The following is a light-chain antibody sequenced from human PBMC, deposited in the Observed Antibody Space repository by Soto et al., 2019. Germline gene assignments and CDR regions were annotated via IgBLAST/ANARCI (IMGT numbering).Light chain of an antibody. J-gene: IGKJ5*01. CDR3: QQRSDWFT. Sequence: NVLRHSPATLSVPPGERAILSCRASQSISSLLAWYQQKPGQAPRLLIYSASTRATGIPARFSGSGSGTDFTLTISSLEPEDFAVYYCQQRSDWFTFGQGTRLEIK. CDR1: QSISSL. V-gene: IGKV3-11*01. CDR2: SAS.